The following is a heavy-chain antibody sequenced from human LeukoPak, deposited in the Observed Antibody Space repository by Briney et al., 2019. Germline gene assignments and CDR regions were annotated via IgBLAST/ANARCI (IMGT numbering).Heavy chain of an antibody. CDR3: ARDYVAAAGIAIT. J-gene: IGHJ5*02. V-gene: IGHV4-34*01. CDR1: GGSFSGYY. Sequence: SETLSLTCAVYGGSFSGYYWSWIRQPPGKGLEWIGEINHSGSTNYNPSLKSRVTISVDTSKNQFSLKLSSVTAADTAVYYCARDYVAAAGIAITWGQGTLVTVSS. D-gene: IGHD6-13*01. CDR2: INHSGST.